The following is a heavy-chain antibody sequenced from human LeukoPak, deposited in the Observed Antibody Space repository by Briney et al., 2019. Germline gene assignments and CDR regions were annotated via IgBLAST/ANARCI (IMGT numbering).Heavy chain of an antibody. CDR2: IIPIFGA. D-gene: IGHD2-21*01. J-gene: IGHJ4*02. CDR1: GGTFSTHA. V-gene: IGHV1-69*13. CDR3: ARMSVIGPSQFDS. Sequence: SVKVSCRAPGGTFSTHAASWVRQAPGQGLEWMGGIIPIFGANYAQNFRGRVTITSDESTSTAYMELSSLRSEDTAVYFCARMSVIGPSQFDSRGQGTLVTVSS.